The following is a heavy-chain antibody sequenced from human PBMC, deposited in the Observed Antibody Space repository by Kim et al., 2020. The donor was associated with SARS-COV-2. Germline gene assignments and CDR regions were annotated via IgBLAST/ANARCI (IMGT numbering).Heavy chain of an antibody. J-gene: IGHJ4*02. Sequence: APVKGRFTISRDDSKNTLYLQMNSLKTEDTAVYYCTPYYYDSSGYSAPYYWGQGTLVTVSS. D-gene: IGHD3-22*01. V-gene: IGHV3-15*01. CDR3: TPYYYDSSGYSAPYY.